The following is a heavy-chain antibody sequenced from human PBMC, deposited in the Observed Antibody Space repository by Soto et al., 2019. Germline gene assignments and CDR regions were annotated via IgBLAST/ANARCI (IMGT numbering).Heavy chain of an antibody. J-gene: IGHJ4*02. CDR3: AKDDDILTPYYFDY. D-gene: IGHD3-9*01. CDR1: GVTFSSYA. Sequence: VKVSCKASGVTFSSYAISWVRQAPGQGLEWMGGIIPIFGTANYAQKFQGRVTITADESTSTAYMELSSLRSEDTAVYYCAKDDDILTPYYFDYWGQGTLVTVSS. CDR2: IIPIFGTA. V-gene: IGHV1-69*13.